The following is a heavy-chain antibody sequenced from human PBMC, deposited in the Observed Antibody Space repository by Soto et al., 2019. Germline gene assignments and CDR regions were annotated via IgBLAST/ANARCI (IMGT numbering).Heavy chain of an antibody. J-gene: IGHJ6*02. D-gene: IGHD3-10*01. CDR3: AREIQYYYGSGSYFYYYYGMDV. V-gene: IGHV1-8*01. CDR1: GYTFTSYD. Sequence: ASVKVSCKASGYTFTSYDINWVRQATGQGLEWMGWMNPNSGNTGYAQKFQGRVTMTRNTSISTAYMELSSLRSEDTAVYYCAREIQYYYGSGSYFYYYYGMDVWGQGTTVTVSS. CDR2: MNPNSGNT.